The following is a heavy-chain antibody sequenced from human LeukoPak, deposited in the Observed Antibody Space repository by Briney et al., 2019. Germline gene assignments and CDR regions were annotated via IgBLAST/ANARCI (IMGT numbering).Heavy chain of an antibody. D-gene: IGHD5-18*01. Sequence: PGGSLRLSCAASGFTFTTYWMSWVRQPPGKGLEWVANIKQDGTEKYYVDSVKGRFTISRDNAKNSLYLQMNSLRAEDTAVYYCARDLSGVTGYTYGRGIDYWGQGTLVTVSS. J-gene: IGHJ4*02. CDR3: ARDLSGVTGYTYGRGIDY. CDR2: IKQDGTEK. V-gene: IGHV3-7*01. CDR1: GFTFTTYW.